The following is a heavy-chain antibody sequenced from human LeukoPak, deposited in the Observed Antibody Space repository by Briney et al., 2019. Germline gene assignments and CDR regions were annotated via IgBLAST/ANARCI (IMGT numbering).Heavy chain of an antibody. Sequence: TWIRQPPGKGLEWIGYIYYSGSTYYNPSLKSRVTISVDTSKNQFSLKLSSVTAADTAVYYCARVVCGGDLTGGCWFDPWGQGTLVTVSS. D-gene: IGHD2-21*02. V-gene: IGHV4-30-4*01. CDR2: IYYSGST. J-gene: IGHJ5*02. CDR3: ARVVCGGDLTGGCWFDP.